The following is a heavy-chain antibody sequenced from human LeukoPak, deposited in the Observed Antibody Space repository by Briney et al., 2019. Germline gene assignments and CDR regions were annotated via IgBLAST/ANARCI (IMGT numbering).Heavy chain of an antibody. Sequence: PSETLSLTCTVSGGSISSGGYYWSWIRQHPGKGLEWIGYIYYSGSTYYNPSLKSRVTISVDTSKNQFSLKLSSVTAADTAVYYCARDHSGAAQYFDYWGQGTLVTVSS. V-gene: IGHV4-31*03. CDR3: ARDHSGAAQYFDY. CDR2: IYYSGST. D-gene: IGHD3-10*01. CDR1: GGSISSGGYY. J-gene: IGHJ4*02.